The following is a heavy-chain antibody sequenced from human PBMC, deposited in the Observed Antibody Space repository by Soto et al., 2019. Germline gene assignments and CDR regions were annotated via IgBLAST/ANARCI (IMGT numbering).Heavy chain of an antibody. V-gene: IGHV3-21*01. J-gene: IGHJ6*02. CDR3: ARDQKLGYCSGGSCYSGFRYYGMDV. Sequence: EVQLVESGGGLVKPGGSLRLSCAASGFTFSSYSMNWVRQAPGKGLEWVSSISSSSSYIYYAASVKGRFTIARDNAKNSLYLQMNSLRAEDTAVYYCARDQKLGYCSGGSCYSGFRYYGMDVWGQGTTVTVSS. CDR1: GFTFSSYS. D-gene: IGHD2-15*01. CDR2: ISSSSSYI.